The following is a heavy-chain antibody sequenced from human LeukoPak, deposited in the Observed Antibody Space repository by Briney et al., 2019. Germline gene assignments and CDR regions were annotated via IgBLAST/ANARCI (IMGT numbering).Heavy chain of an antibody. CDR1: GFTVSSNY. CDR3: AKYGGSYYFDY. CDR2: IYSGGST. D-gene: IGHD1-26*01. V-gene: IGHV3-66*01. J-gene: IGHJ4*02. Sequence: GGSLRLSCAASGFTVSSNYMSWVRQAPGKGLEWVSVIYSGGSTYYADSVKGRFTISRDNAKNSLYLQMNSLRAEDTAVYYCAKYGGSYYFDYWGQGTLVTVSS.